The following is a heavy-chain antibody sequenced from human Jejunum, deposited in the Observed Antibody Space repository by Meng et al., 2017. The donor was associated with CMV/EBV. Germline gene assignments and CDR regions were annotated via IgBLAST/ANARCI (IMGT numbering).Heavy chain of an antibody. CDR2: ISLGNGQT. Sequence: QFHRPQSGAEVKKPGASVNISCKTSGYTFTDHNIGWVRQAPGQGIEWVGWISLGNGQTVYGHKLQGRVTMTTDTSTSTAYMELRSLRSDDTAVYYCAREADGATFDYWGQGTLVTVSS. D-gene: IGHD1-26*01. J-gene: IGHJ4*02. CDR1: GYTFTDHN. CDR3: AREADGATFDY. V-gene: IGHV1-18*04.